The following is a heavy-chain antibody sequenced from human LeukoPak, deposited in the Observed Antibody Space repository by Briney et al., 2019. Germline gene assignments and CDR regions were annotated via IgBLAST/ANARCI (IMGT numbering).Heavy chain of an antibody. Sequence: SETLSLTCTVSGGSISSSFCYWGWIRQPPGKGPEWIGSIYSSGSTYYNPSLKSRVTISVDTSKNQFSLKPTSVTAADTAVYYCAREGTESQTVAFDIWGQGTMVTVSS. D-gene: IGHD1-1*01. J-gene: IGHJ3*02. CDR3: AREGTESQTVAFDI. V-gene: IGHV4-39*07. CDR1: GGSISSSFCY. CDR2: IYSSGST.